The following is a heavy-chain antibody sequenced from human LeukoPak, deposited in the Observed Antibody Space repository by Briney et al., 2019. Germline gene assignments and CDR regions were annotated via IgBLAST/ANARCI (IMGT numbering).Heavy chain of an antibody. CDR2: IYYSGST. CDR1: GGSISSGGYY. J-gene: IGHJ4*02. CDR3: ARDAGSGYDSPHFDY. D-gene: IGHD5-12*01. V-gene: IGHV4-31*03. Sequence: PSQTLSLTCTVSGGSISSGGYYWSWIRQHPGKGLEWIGYIYYSGSTYYNPSLKSRVTISVDTSKNQFSLKLSSVTAADTAVYYCARDAGSGYDSPHFDYWGQGTLVTVSS.